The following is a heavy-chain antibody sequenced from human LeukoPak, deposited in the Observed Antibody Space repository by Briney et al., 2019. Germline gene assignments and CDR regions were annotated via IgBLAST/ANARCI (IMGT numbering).Heavy chain of an antibody. D-gene: IGHD6-13*01. J-gene: IGHJ4*02. CDR3: ARVKYSWIAAAGSGLDY. Sequence: GGSLRLSCAASGFTFDDYAMHWVRQAPGKGLEWVSGISWNSGSIGYADSVKGRFTISRDNAKNSLYLQMNSLRAEDTAVYYCARVKYSWIAAAGSGLDYWGQGTLVTVSS. CDR2: ISWNSGSI. CDR1: GFTFDDYA. V-gene: IGHV3-9*01.